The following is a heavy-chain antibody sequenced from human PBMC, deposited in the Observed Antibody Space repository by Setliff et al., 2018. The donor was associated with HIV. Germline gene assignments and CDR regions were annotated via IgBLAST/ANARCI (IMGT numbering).Heavy chain of an antibody. CDR2: IKQDGSKA. V-gene: IGHV3-7*01. CDR3: ARDTCDTPSCYAGPRFVY. CDR1: GFTFSSYW. D-gene: IGHD2-2*01. J-gene: IGHJ4*02. Sequence: GSLRLSCAASGFTFSSYWMSWVRQAPGKGLEWVADIKQDGSKAYYVDSVRGRFTISRDNARNSLFLQMNSLRVEDTAVYYCARDTCDTPSCYAGPRFVYWGQGNLVTVSS.